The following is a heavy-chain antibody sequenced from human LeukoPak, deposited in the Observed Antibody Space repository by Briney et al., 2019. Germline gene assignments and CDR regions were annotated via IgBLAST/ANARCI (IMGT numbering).Heavy chain of an antibody. J-gene: IGHJ4*02. CDR2: INHSGST. CDR1: GGSFSGYY. Sequence: SETLSLTCAVYGGSFSGYYWSWIRQPPGKGLEWIGEINHSGSTNYNPSLKSRVTISVDTSKNQFSLKRSSVTAADTAVYYCAEESGSHDYWGQGTLVTVSS. CDR3: AEESGSHDY. V-gene: IGHV4-34*01. D-gene: IGHD1-26*01.